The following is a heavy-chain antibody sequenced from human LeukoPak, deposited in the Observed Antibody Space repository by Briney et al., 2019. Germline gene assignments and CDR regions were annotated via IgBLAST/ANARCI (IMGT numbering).Heavy chain of an antibody. Sequence: ASVKVSCKASGGTFSSYAISWVRQAPGQGLEWMGGIIPIFGTANYAQKFQGRVTITADKSTSTAYMELRSLRSDDTAVYYCARDRTITMVRGVITQDQFDYWGQGTLVTVSS. J-gene: IGHJ4*02. CDR1: GGTFSSYA. D-gene: IGHD3-10*01. CDR3: ARDRTITMVRGVITQDQFDY. CDR2: IIPIFGTA. V-gene: IGHV1-69*06.